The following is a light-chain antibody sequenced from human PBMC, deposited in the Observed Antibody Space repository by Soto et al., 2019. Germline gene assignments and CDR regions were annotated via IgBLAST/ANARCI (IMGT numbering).Light chain of an antibody. CDR1: QSVGNN. V-gene: IGKV3-15*01. Sequence: EIVMTQSPATLSVSPGERATLSCRARQSVGNNLAWYQQIPGQAPRLLIYGASTRATAIPARFSGSGSGTEFTLTVSSLQSEAFAVYYCHQYNNWPPLTFGGGTKVEIK. CDR3: HQYNNWPPLT. CDR2: GAS. J-gene: IGKJ4*01.